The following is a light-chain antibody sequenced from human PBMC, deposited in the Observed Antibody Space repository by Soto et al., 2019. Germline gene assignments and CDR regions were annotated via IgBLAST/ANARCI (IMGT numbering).Light chain of an antibody. CDR3: SSYAGGNNWV. CDR1: SSDVGAHNY. Sequence: QSVLTQPPSASGSPGQSLTISCTGTSSDVGAHNYVSWYQQNPGKAPKLMLYDVNKRPSGVPDRFSVSKSGNTASLTVSGLQAEDEADYYCSSYAGGNNWVFGGGTQLTVL. J-gene: IGLJ3*02. CDR2: DVN. V-gene: IGLV2-8*01.